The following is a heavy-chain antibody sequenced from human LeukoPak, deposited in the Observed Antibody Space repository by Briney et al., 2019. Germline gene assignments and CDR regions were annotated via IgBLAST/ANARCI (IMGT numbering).Heavy chain of an antibody. CDR3: ARGHGIAAAGMDDAFDI. Sequence: GGSLRLSCAASGFTFSSYAMHWVRQAPGKGLEWVAIISYDGSNKYYAESVKGRFTISRDNSKNTLYLQMNSLRAEDTAVYYCARGHGIAAAGMDDAFDIWGQGTMVTVSS. J-gene: IGHJ3*02. CDR1: GFTFSSYA. CDR2: ISYDGSNK. V-gene: IGHV3-30*04. D-gene: IGHD6-13*01.